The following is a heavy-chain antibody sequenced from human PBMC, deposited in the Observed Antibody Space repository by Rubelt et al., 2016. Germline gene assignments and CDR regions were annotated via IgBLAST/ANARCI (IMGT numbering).Heavy chain of an antibody. CDR2: VYYTGTT. CDR1: GGSISSYY. J-gene: IGHJ4*02. CDR3: GRQYGDSYYFDD. V-gene: IGHV4-59*08. Sequence: QVQLQESGPGLVKPSETLSLTCTVSGGSISSYYWSWLPQPPGKGLEWIGYVYYTGTTNYNASLESRVTISVDTPKNQFSQNRASGTAADTAGYDCGRQYGDSYYFDDWGQGTLVTVSS. D-gene: IGHD4-17*01.